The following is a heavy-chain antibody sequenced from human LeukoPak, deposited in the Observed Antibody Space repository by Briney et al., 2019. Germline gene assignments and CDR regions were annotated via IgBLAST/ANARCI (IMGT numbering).Heavy chain of an antibody. D-gene: IGHD3-10*01. V-gene: IGHV3-66*01. Sequence: PGGSLRLSCAASTFTVNTNYMTWVRQGPGKGLEWVSMIYAGGSPYYADSVKGRFTISRDNSKNTLNLQMNSLRVEDTAVYYCVPLTDGSVAQWGQGTLVTVSS. CDR2: IYAGGSP. CDR1: TFTVNTNY. J-gene: IGHJ4*02. CDR3: VPLTDGSVAQ.